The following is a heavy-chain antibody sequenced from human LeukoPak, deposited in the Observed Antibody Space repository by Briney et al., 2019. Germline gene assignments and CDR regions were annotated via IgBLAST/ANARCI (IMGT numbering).Heavy chain of an antibody. V-gene: IGHV4-59*01. CDR3: ATLRDGYEFDY. CDR1: GGSINSDY. D-gene: IGHD5-24*01. Sequence: SETLSLTCTVSGGSINSDYWSWIRQPPGKGLEWIGYIYNSGTTNYNPSLKSRVTISVDTSKNQLSLKLTSVTAADTAMYYCATLRDGYEFDYWGQGTLVTVSS. J-gene: IGHJ4*02. CDR2: IYNSGTT.